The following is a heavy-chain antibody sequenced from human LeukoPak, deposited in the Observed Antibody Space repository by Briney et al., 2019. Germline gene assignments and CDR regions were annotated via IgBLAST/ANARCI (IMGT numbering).Heavy chain of an antibody. CDR3: ARFITMVRGVIQRDFDY. D-gene: IGHD3-10*01. V-gene: IGHV2-5*01. J-gene: IGHJ4*02. CDR1: GFSLSTSGVG. Sequence: SGPTLVSPTQTLTLTCTFSGFSLSTSGVGVGWIRQPPGKALEWLALIYWNDDKRYSPSLKSRLTITKDTSKNQVVLTMTNMDPVDTATYYCARFITMVRGVIQRDFDYWGQGTLVTVSS. CDR2: IYWNDDK.